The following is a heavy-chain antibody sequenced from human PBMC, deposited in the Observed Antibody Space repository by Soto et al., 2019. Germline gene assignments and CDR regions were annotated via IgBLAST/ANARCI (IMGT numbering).Heavy chain of an antibody. D-gene: IGHD3-10*01. V-gene: IGHV3-7*01. CDR3: SRENWFQDY. CDR2: IKSDGSEQ. Sequence: GGSLRLSCAASGFSFSAYYMTWVRQAPGKGLEWVASIKSDGSEQYYVDSVKGRFTISRDNAKNSLYLQMNSLRAGDTGLYYCSRENWFQDYWGPGTMLTVYS. J-gene: IGHJ4*02. CDR1: GFSFSAYY.